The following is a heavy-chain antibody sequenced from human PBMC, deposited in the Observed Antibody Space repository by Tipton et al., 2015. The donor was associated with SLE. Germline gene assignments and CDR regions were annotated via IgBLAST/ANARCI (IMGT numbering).Heavy chain of an antibody. J-gene: IGHJ3*02. Sequence: SLRLSCAASGFSFSRNGMHWVRQAPGKGLEWVSFIQYDGSNRQHADSVEGRIIISRDNSKNTLYLQMNRLRPEDTAVYYCAKDMGSWTYALDIWGQGAMVPVSS. CDR1: GFSFSRNG. CDR3: AKDMGSWTYALDI. D-gene: IGHD3/OR15-3a*01. V-gene: IGHV3-30*02. CDR2: IQYDGSNR.